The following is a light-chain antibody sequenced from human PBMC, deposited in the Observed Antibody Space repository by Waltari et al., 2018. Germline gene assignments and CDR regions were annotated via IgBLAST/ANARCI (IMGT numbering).Light chain of an antibody. CDR3: QQYYSTPRYT. Sequence: DIVMTQSPDSLAVSLGERATINCKSSQSVLYSSNNKNYLALYQQKPGQPPKLLIYWASTRESGVPDRFSGSGSGTDFTLTISSLQAEDVAVYYCQQYYSTPRYTFGQWTKLEIK. CDR1: QSVLYSSNNKNY. J-gene: IGKJ2*01. CDR2: WAS. V-gene: IGKV4-1*01.